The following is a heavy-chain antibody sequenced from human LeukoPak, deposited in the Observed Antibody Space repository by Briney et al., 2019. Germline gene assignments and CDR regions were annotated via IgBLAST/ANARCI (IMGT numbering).Heavy chain of an antibody. J-gene: IGHJ5*02. D-gene: IGHD2-15*01. CDR1: GLTLSSYA. Sequence: GGSLRLSCAASGLTLSSYAMSWVRQAPGKGLEWVSAISGSGGSTYYADSVKGRFTISRDNAKNSLYLQMNSLRAEDTALYYCARGTGGSAWGQGTLVTVSS. V-gene: IGHV3-23*01. CDR3: ARGTGGSA. CDR2: ISGSGGST.